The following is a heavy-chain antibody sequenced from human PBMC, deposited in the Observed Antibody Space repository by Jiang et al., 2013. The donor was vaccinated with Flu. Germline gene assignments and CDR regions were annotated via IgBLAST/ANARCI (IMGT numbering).Heavy chain of an antibody. CDR3: ARDGEVSTSSLFDY. J-gene: IGHJ4*02. Sequence: YTFTSYAMNWVRQAPGQGLEWMGWINTKTGNPTYAQGFTGRFVFSLDTSVSTTYLQISSLKAEDTAVYFCARDGEVSTSSLFDYWGQGTLVTVSS. CDR2: INTKTGNP. CDR1: YTFTSYA. D-gene: IGHD5/OR15-5a*01. V-gene: IGHV7-4-1*02.